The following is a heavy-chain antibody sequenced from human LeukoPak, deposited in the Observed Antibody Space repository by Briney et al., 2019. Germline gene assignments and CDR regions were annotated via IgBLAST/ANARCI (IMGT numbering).Heavy chain of an antibody. CDR2: IHYSGST. CDR1: GGSISSYY. CDR3: ARGRNGDFWSGYYAY. J-gene: IGHJ4*02. D-gene: IGHD3-3*01. V-gene: IGHV4-59*01. Sequence: SETLSLTCTVSGGSISSYYWSWIRQPPGKGLEWIGYIHYSGSTNYNPSLKSRVTISVDTSKNQFSLKLSSVTAADTAVYYCARGRNGDFWSGYYAYWGQGTLVTVSS.